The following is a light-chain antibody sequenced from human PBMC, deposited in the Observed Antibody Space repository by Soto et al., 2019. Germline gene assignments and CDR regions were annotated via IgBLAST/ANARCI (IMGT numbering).Light chain of an antibody. J-gene: IGKJ2*01. CDR3: HQYGSSRT. CDR1: QSVSSSY. V-gene: IGKV3-20*01. CDR2: GAS. Sequence: IVLTQSPGTLSLSPGERATLSCRVSQSVSSSYLAWYQQKPGQAPRLLIYGASSRATGIPDRFSGSGSGTDFTLTISRLEPEDFAVYYCHQYGSSRTFGQGTKLEIK.